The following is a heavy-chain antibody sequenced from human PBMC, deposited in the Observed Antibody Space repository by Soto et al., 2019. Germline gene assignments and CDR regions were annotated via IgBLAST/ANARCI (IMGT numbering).Heavy chain of an antibody. J-gene: IGHJ4*02. D-gene: IGHD4-17*01. CDR1: GLTFSNYW. CDR2: INSAGSST. V-gene: IGHV3-74*01. CDR3: ALSHTVTTDY. Sequence: EVQLVESGGGLVQPGGSLRLSCAASGLTFSNYWMHWVRQAPGKGLVWVSRINSAGSSTTYADSVKGRFTISRDNAKNTLHLQMNSLRAEDTAVYYCALSHTVTTDYWGQGTLVTVSS.